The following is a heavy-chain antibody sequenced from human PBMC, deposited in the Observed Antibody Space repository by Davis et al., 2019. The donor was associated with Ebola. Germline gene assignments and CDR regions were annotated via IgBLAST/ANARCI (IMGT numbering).Heavy chain of an antibody. J-gene: IGHJ4*02. V-gene: IGHV5-51*01. CDR1: GYIFANYW. Sequence: GESLKISCKGSGYIFANYWIAWVRQMPGKGLEWMGIIYSGDSDTRYSPSFQGQVTISVDKSMNTAYLQWSSLKASDSAMYYCARHLYPTSASRSQPLGYWGQGTLVTVSS. CDR2: IYSGDSDT. D-gene: IGHD3-16*01. CDR3: ARHLYPTSASRSQPLGY.